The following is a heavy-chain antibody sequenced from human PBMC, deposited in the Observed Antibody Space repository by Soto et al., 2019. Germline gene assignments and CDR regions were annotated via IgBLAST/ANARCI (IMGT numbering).Heavy chain of an antibody. CDR3: AKTPGHYYCYIMDV. J-gene: IGHJ6*02. Sequence: GGALILSWAASGFTFSSDGMHWVRQAPGQGLEWVAVISYDGSNKYYADSVKGRFTISRDNSKNTLYLQMNSLRAEDTAVYYCAKTPGHYYCYIMDVWGQGTTLSVSS. V-gene: IGHV3-30*18. CDR2: ISYDGSNK. CDR1: GFTFSSDG.